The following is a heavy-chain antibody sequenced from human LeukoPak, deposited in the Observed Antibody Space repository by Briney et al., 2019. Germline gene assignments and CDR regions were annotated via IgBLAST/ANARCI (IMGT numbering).Heavy chain of an antibody. V-gene: IGHV3-30*02. CDR1: GFAFSSYG. CDR3: AKDLSDPVMVIES. D-gene: IGHD5-18*01. Sequence: GGSLRLSCAASGFAFSSYGLHWVRQAPGQGLEWLAFITHDRSNTYYADSVKGRVTISRDNSKNTLYLQMSSLRPDDTAVYYCAKDLSDPVMVIESWGQGTLVTVSS. J-gene: IGHJ4*02. CDR2: ITHDRSNT.